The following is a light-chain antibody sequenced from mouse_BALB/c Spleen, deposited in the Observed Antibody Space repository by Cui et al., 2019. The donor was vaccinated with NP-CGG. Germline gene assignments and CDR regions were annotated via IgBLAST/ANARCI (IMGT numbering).Light chain of an antibody. CDR2: GTN. J-gene: IGLJ1*01. CDR1: TGPVTTSNY. CDR3: ALWYSNHWV. Sequence: VVTQESALTTSPGETVTLTCRSSTGPVTTSNYANWVQEKSDHLFTGLIGGTNNRAPGVPARFSGSLIGDKAALTITGAQTEDETIYFCALWYSNHWVFGGGTKLTVL. V-gene: IGLV1*01.